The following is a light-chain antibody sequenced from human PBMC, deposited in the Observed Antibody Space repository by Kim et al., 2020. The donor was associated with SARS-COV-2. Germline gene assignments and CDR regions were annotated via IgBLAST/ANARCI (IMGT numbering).Light chain of an antibody. J-gene: IGLJ2*01. CDR2: DVS. Sequence: GQSITISCTGTSSDIGAYNYVSWYQQHPGKAPQLIIYDVSYRPSGISNRFSGSKSGYTASLTISGLQAEDEADYYCSSYTSSDTLDFGGGTKLTVL. CDR3: SSYTSSDTLD. V-gene: IGLV2-14*03. CDR1: SSDIGAYNY.